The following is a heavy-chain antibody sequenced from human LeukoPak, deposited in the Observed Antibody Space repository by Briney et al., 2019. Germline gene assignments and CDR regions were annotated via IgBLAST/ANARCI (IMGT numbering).Heavy chain of an antibody. D-gene: IGHD6-19*01. CDR1: GGSISSFY. Sequence: SETLSLTCTVSGGSISSFYWSWIRQPPGKGLEWIGYIYYSGSTNYNPSLKSRVTISVDTSKNQFSLKLSSVTAADTAVYYCARSSSSGWGFRFDPWGQGTLVTVSS. V-gene: IGHV4-59*01. CDR2: IYYSGST. J-gene: IGHJ5*02. CDR3: ARSSSSGWGFRFDP.